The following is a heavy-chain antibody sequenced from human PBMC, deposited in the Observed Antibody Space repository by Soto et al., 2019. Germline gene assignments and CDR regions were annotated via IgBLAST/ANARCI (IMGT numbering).Heavy chain of an antibody. D-gene: IGHD2-2*01. Sequence: EVPLVESGGGLVQPGGSLRLSCAASGFTFSSYSMNWVRQAPGKGLEWVSYISSSSSSIYYADSVKGRFTISRDNAKKSQYLQMNSLRAEDTAVYYCTGYCSSTSCHPLYWGQGTLVTVSS. CDR1: GFTFSSYS. V-gene: IGHV3-48*01. CDR3: TGYCSSTSCHPLY. J-gene: IGHJ4*02. CDR2: ISSSSSSI.